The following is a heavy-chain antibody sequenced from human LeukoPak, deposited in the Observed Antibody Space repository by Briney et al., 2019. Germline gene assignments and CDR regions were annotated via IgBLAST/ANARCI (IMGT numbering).Heavy chain of an antibody. Sequence: SETLSLTCTVSGVSISSGGYYWSWIRQHPGKGLEWIGYIYYSGSTYYNPSLKSRVTISVDTSKNQFSLKLSSVTAADTAVYYCAAKGYSYGWGAYYFDYWGQGTLVTVSS. D-gene: IGHD5-18*01. CDR2: IYYSGST. CDR3: AAKGYSYGWGAYYFDY. V-gene: IGHV4-31*03. J-gene: IGHJ4*02. CDR1: GVSISSGGYY.